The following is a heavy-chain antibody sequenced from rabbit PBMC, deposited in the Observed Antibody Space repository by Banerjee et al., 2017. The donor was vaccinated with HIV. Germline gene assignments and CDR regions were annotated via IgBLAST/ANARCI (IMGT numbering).Heavy chain of an antibody. V-gene: IGHV1S45*01. CDR3: ARHVHFVGSDL. CDR1: GFSLSNNYV. D-gene: IGHD3-1*01. CDR2: INTISGDT. Sequence: QEQLEESGGDLFQPGGSLALTCKASGFSLSNNYVMCWVRQAPGKGLEWIACINTISGDTVYATWAKGRFTISKASWTTVTLQMTSLTAADTATYFCARHVHFVGSDLWGQGTLVTVS. J-gene: IGHJ4*01.